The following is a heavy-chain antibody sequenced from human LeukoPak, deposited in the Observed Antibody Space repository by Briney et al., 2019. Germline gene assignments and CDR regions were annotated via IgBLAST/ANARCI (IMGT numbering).Heavy chain of an antibody. V-gene: IGHV1-69*04. Sequence: ASVKVSCKASGGTFSSYAISWVRQAPGQGLEWMGRIIPIFGIANYAQKFQGRVTITADKSTSTAYMELSSLRSEDTAVYYCARDPSWGSSSGFDYWGQGTLVTVSS. D-gene: IGHD6-6*01. CDR3: ARDPSWGSSSGFDY. CDR2: IIPIFGIA. J-gene: IGHJ4*02. CDR1: GGTFSSYA.